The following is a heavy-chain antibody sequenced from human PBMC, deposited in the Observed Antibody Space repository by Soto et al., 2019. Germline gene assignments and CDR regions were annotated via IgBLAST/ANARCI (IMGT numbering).Heavy chain of an antibody. J-gene: IGHJ4*02. V-gene: IGHV1-69*02. CDR2: IIPMVGMS. CDR1: GDTFNFYT. D-gene: IGHD3-10*01. Sequence: ASVKVSCKASGDTFNFYTFSWVRQAPGQGLEWMGRIIPMVGMSNYAQKIQGRVTIIADRSTNTTYMQLSSLRSEDTALYYCATSYGSGSRPFDSWGQGTPVTVSS. CDR3: ATSYGSGSRPFDS.